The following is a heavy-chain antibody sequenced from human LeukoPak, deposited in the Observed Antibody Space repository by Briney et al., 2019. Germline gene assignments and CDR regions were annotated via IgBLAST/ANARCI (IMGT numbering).Heavy chain of an antibody. CDR1: GGSFSGYY. Sequence: PSETLSLTCAVYGGSFSGYYWSWIRQPPGKGLEWIGEINHSGSTYYNPSLKSRVTISVDTSKNQFSLKLSSVTAADTAVYYCASLYGYYYYYYMDVWGKGTTVTVSS. J-gene: IGHJ6*03. CDR2: INHSGST. D-gene: IGHD2/OR15-2a*01. CDR3: ASLYGYYYYYYMDV. V-gene: IGHV4-34*01.